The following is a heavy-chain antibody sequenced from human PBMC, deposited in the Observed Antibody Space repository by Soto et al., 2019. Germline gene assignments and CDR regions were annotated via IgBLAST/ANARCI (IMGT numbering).Heavy chain of an antibody. J-gene: IGHJ4*02. CDR2: ISGSGGST. CDR3: AKVLVPAAMIGSLQYYFDY. V-gene: IGHV3-23*01. D-gene: IGHD2-2*01. CDR1: GFTFSSYA. Sequence: GGSLRLSCAASGFTFSSYAMSWVRQAPGKGLEWVSAISGSGGSTYYADSVKGRFTISRDNSKNTLYLQMNSLRAEDTAVYYCAKVLVPAAMIGSLQYYFDYWGQGTLVTVSS.